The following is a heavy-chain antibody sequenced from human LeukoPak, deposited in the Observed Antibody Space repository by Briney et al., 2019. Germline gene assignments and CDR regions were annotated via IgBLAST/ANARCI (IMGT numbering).Heavy chain of an antibody. CDR1: GGSFSGYY. V-gene: IGHV4-34*01. Sequence: SETLSLTCAVYGGSFSGYYWSWIRQPPGKGLEWIGEINHSGSTDCNPSLKSRVTISVDTSKNQFSLKLSSVTAADTAVYYCARGQSSGYSYGYGIAVAGTLGNWFDPWGQGTLVTVSS. D-gene: IGHD5-18*01. CDR3: ARGQSSGYSYGYGIAVAGTLGNWFDP. CDR2: INHSGST. J-gene: IGHJ5*02.